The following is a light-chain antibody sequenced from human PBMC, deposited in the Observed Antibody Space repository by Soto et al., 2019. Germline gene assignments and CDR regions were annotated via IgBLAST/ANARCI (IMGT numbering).Light chain of an antibody. CDR1: QSVSSSY. V-gene: IGKV3-20*01. J-gene: IGKJ3*01. CDR2: GAS. Sequence: EIVLTQSPGTLSLSPGERATLSCRASQSVSSSYLAWYQQKPGQAPRLLIYGASTRATGIPGRFSGSGSGTDFTLTISRLEPEDFAVYYCQQYGTFGRGTKVDI. CDR3: QQYGT.